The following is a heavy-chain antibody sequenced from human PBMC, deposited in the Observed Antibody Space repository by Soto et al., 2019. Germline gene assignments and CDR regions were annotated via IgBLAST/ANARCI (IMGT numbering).Heavy chain of an antibody. Sequence: QVQLQQWGPGLLKPSETLSLTCSVNGGSFSYYYWSWIRQSPGKGLEWIGEINHSGTINFNPSLKSRVTISIDTSENQFSLTLRSGTAADTAIYYCARSFRGVSLDWGQGTLVTVSS. D-gene: IGHD3-10*01. CDR2: INHSGTI. CDR3: ARSFRGVSLD. V-gene: IGHV4-34*02. J-gene: IGHJ4*02. CDR1: GGSFSYYY.